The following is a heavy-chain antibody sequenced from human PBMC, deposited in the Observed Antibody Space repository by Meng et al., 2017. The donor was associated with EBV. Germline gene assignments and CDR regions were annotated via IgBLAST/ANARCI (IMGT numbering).Heavy chain of an antibody. CDR1: GYTFTSYD. Sequence: QWQVVQSGAEVKKPGASVKVSCKASGYTFTSYDINWVRQATGQGFEWMGWMNPNSGNTGYAQKFQGRVTMTRNTSISTAYMELSSLRSEDTAVYYCARGVGTIFGVVIKNWFNPWGQGTLVTVSS. J-gene: IGHJ5*02. V-gene: IGHV1-8*01. CDR2: MNPNSGNT. D-gene: IGHD3-3*01. CDR3: ARGVGTIFGVVIKNWFNP.